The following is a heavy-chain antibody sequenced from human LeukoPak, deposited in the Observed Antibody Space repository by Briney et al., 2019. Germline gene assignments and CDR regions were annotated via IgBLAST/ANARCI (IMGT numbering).Heavy chain of an antibody. J-gene: IGHJ4*02. Sequence: SVKVSCKASGGNFISHAVSWVRQAPGQGLEWMGGIIPMFGTSNYAQKFQGRVTITTDESTTAAYMELSSLSSEDTAVYYCATYTLSQFWSGYYHFDYGGQGTLVSVSS. CDR2: IIPMFGTS. V-gene: IGHV1-69*05. CDR3: ATYTLSQFWSGYYHFDY. CDR1: GGNFISHA. D-gene: IGHD3-3*01.